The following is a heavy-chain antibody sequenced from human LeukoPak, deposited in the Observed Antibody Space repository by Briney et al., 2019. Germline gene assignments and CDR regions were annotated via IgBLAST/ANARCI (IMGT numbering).Heavy chain of an antibody. CDR3: AKDRGAAAGGGTNWFDP. J-gene: IGHJ5*02. Sequence: GRSLRLSCAASGFTFDDYAMHWVRHAPGKGLEWVSGISWNSGSIGYADSVKGRFTISRDNAKNSLYLQMNSLRAEDTALYYCAKDRGAAAGGGTNWFDPWGQGTLVTVSS. D-gene: IGHD6-13*01. CDR2: ISWNSGSI. V-gene: IGHV3-9*01. CDR1: GFTFDDYA.